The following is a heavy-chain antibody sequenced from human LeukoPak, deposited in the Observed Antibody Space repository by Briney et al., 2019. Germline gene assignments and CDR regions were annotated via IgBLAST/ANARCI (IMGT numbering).Heavy chain of an antibody. Sequence: GASVKVSCRASGYTFTSYYMHWVRQAPGQGLEWMGIINPSGGSTSYAQKFQGRVTMTRDMSTSTVYMELSSLRSEDTAVYYCARVEVIVGDAFDIWGQGTMVTVSS. CDR2: INPSGGST. D-gene: IGHD2-15*01. CDR1: GYTFTSYY. J-gene: IGHJ3*02. CDR3: ARVEVIVGDAFDI. V-gene: IGHV1-46*01.